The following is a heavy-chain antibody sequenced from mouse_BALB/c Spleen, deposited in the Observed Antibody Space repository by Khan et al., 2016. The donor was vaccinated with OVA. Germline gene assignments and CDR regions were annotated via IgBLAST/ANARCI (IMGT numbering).Heavy chain of an antibody. CDR2: IWSDGNT. J-gene: IGHJ4*01. V-gene: IGHV2-6-1*01. Sequence: QVQLKQSGPGLVAPSQSLSITCTISGFSLTNYGVHWVRQPPGKGLAWLVVIWSDGNTSYNSALKSRLIISKDNSKSQVFLKMNSLQTDDTAMYYCARQPYYHYYIMDYWGQGTSVTVSS. D-gene: IGHD2-10*01. CDR3: ARQPYYHYYIMDY. CDR1: GFSLTNYG.